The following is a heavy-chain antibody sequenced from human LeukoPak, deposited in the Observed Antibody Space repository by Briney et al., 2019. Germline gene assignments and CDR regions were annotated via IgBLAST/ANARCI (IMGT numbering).Heavy chain of an antibody. J-gene: IGHJ6*03. CDR2: MNPNSGNT. Sequence: ASVKVSCKASGYTFTSYDINWVRQATGQGLEWMGWMNPNSGNTGYAQKFQGRVTTTRNTSISTAYMELSSLRSEDTAVYYCARGRGSSWYESYYYYYYMDVWGKGTTVTVSS. CDR3: ARGRGSSWYESYYYYYYMDV. CDR1: GYTFTSYD. V-gene: IGHV1-8*03. D-gene: IGHD6-13*01.